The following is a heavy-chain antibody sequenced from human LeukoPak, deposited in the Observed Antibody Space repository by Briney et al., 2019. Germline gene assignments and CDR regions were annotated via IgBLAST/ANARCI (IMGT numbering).Heavy chain of an antibody. D-gene: IGHD5-24*01. CDR1: GGTFSSYA. CDR2: IIPILGIA. V-gene: IGHV1-69*04. Sequence: SVKVSCKASGGTFSSYAISWVRQAPGQGLEWMGRIIPILGIANYAQKFQGRITITADKSTSTAYMELSSLRSEDTAVYYCARVRDGYNYVHDYWGQGTLVTVSS. J-gene: IGHJ4*02. CDR3: ARVRDGYNYVHDY.